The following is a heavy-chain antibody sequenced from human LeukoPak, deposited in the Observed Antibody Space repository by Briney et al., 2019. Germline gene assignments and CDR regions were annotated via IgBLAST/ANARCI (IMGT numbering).Heavy chain of an antibody. D-gene: IGHD3-3*01. V-gene: IGHV4-34*01. Sequence: SETLSLTCAVYGGSFSGYYWSWIRQPPGKGLEWIGEINHSGSTNYNPSLKSRVTISVDKSKNQFTLKLSSVTAADTAVYYCARGGMHYDFWSGYYQYYFDYWGQGTLVTVSS. J-gene: IGHJ4*02. CDR1: GGSFSGYY. CDR3: ARGGMHYDFWSGYYQYYFDY. CDR2: INHSGST.